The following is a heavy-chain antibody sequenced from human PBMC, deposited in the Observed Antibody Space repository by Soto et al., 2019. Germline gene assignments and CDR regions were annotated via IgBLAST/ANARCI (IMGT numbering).Heavy chain of an antibody. CDR3: ARGGSLYWYFDI. CDR1: GYTFTRYA. J-gene: IGHJ2*01. Sequence: QVQLVQSGAEVKKPGASVKVSCKASGYTFTRYAMHWVRQAPGQGLEWMGWINAGNGNTKYSQKFQGRVTITRETSASTSYMELSSLRSEDTAVYYCARGGSLYWYFDIWGRGTLVTVSS. V-gene: IGHV1-3*01. CDR2: INAGNGNT. D-gene: IGHD1-26*01.